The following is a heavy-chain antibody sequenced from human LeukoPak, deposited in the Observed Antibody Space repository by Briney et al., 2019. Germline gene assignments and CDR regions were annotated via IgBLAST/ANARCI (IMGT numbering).Heavy chain of an antibody. CDR1: GFTFSSYS. D-gene: IGHD2-2*03. J-gene: IGHJ4*02. CDR3: ARDLHRTSLGWDY. V-gene: IGHV3-21*01. Sequence: PGGSLRLSCAASGFTFSSYSMNWVRQAPGKGLEWVSSISSSSSYIYYADSVKGRFTISRDNAENSLYLQMNSLRAEDTAVYYCARDLHRTSLGWDYWGQGTLVTVSS. CDR2: ISSSSSYI.